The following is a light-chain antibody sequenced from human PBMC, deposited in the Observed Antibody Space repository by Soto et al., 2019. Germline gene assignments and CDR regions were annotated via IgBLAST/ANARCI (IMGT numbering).Light chain of an antibody. V-gene: IGKV3-20*01. CDR3: QQYGSSGT. CDR1: QSVSNNY. Sequence: EIVLTQSPGTLSLSPGERATLSCRASQSVSNNYLAWYQQKPGQAPRLLIYGASNSATGIPDRFSGSGSGTDFTLTISRLEPEDCAVYYCQQYGSSGTFGPGTKVDIK. CDR2: GAS. J-gene: IGKJ1*01.